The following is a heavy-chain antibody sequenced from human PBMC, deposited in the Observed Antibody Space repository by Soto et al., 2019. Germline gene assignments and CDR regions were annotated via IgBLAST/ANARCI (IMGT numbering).Heavy chain of an antibody. CDR1: GFTVSSNY. CDR3: CGPYTVTINWFFDL. V-gene: IGHV3-66*01. CDR2: IYGGGRT. J-gene: IGHJ2*01. D-gene: IGHD4-17*01. Sequence: EVQLVESGGGLVQPGGSLRLSCAASGFTVSSNYMSWVRQAPGKGLEWVSIIYGGGRTNYADSVKGRFTVSRDNYKNTLYLQMNSLRAEDTAMYYCCGPYTVTINWFFDLWGRGTLVTVSS.